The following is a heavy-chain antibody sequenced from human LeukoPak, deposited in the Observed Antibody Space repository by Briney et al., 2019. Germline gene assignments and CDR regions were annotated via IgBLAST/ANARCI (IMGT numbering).Heavy chain of an antibody. V-gene: IGHV3-11*01. J-gene: IGHJ4*02. CDR3: ARDANYYDSSGYYFVLDY. CDR2: ISSSGSTI. Sequence: GGSLRLSCAASGFTLSDYYMSWIRQAPGKGLEGGSYISSSGSTIYYADSVKGRFTISRDNAKNSLYLQMNSLRAEDTAVYYCARDANYYDSSGYYFVLDYWGQGTLVTVSS. CDR1: GFTLSDYY. D-gene: IGHD3-22*01.